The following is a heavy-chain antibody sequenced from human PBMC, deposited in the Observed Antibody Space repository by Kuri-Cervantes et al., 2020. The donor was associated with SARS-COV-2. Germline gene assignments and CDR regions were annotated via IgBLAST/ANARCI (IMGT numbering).Heavy chain of an antibody. CDR3: ARDYGNVHFDS. Sequence: SVKVSCKPSRGTFSTHGVGWVRQAPGQGLEWLGGIVPMFGTLDYAQSFQGRVAITADKSTNTVYMELKSLTSQDTAVYFCARDYGNVHFDSWGQGTLVTVSS. CDR2: IVPMFGTL. CDR1: RGTFSTHG. J-gene: IGHJ4*02. D-gene: IGHD4-17*01. V-gene: IGHV1-69*06.